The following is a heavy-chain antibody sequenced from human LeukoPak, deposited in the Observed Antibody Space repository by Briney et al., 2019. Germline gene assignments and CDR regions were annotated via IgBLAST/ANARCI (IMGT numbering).Heavy chain of an antibody. CDR1: GFTFSSYA. D-gene: IGHD3-22*01. Sequence: GGSLRLSCAASGFTFSSYAMSWVRQAPGKGLEWVSAISGSGGSTYYADSVKGRFTISRDSSKNTLYLQMKSLGAEDTAVYYCARARSYDTTGYYFDAFDIWGQGTMVTVSS. J-gene: IGHJ3*02. CDR3: ARARSYDTTGYYFDAFDI. CDR2: ISGSGGST. V-gene: IGHV3-23*01.